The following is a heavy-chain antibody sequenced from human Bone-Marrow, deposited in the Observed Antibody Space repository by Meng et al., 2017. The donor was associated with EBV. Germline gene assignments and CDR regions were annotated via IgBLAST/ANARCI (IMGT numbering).Heavy chain of an antibody. V-gene: IGHV1-8*01. CDR1: GYTFTRYD. CDR2: MDPNSGNT. D-gene: IGHD3-10*01. J-gene: IGHJ5*02. CDR3: ARDVYASGTYRADP. Sequence: VRLVQAGAEVKKPGASVTVSCKASGYTFTRYDINWVRQATGQGLEWMGWMDPNSGNTGFAQKFQGRVTMTRNTSISTAYMELSALTSEDTAVYYCARDVYASGTYRADPWGQGTLVTVSS.